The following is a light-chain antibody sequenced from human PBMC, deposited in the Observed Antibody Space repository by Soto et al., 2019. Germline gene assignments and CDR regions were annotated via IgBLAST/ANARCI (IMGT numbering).Light chain of an antibody. Sequence: DIVMTQSPDSLAVSLGERATINCKSSQSVLYSTNNKNYLAWYQQKPGQPPKLLIYWAATRESGVPDRFSGSGSGTDSTLTISSLQAEDVAVYYCQQYYITPLTFGGGTKVEIK. V-gene: IGKV4-1*01. CDR2: WAA. CDR1: QSVLYSTNNKNY. CDR3: QQYYITPLT. J-gene: IGKJ4*01.